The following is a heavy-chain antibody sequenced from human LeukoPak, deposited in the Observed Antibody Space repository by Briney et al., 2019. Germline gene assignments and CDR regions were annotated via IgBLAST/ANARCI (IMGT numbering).Heavy chain of an antibody. CDR3: ARATGYYNVY. Sequence: PSQTLSLTCTVSGVSISSGSYYWSWIRQPAGKGLEWIGRIYTSGSTNYNPSLKSRVTISVDTSKNQFSLKLSSVTAADTAVYYCARATGYYNVYWGQGTLVTVSS. CDR1: GVSISSGSYY. D-gene: IGHD3-9*01. J-gene: IGHJ4*02. CDR2: IYTSGST. V-gene: IGHV4-61*02.